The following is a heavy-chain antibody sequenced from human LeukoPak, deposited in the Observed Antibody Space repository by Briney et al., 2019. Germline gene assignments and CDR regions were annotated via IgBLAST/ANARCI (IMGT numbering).Heavy chain of an antibody. CDR2: INHSGST. CDR1: GGSFSGYY. D-gene: IGHD2-8*01. Sequence: PSETLSLTCAVYGGSFSGYYWSWIRQPPGKGLEWIGEINHSGSTNYNPSLKSRVTISVDTSKNQFSLKLSSVTAADTAVYYCASGTVYAFVYWGQGTLVTVSS. CDR3: ASGTVYAFVY. J-gene: IGHJ4*02. V-gene: IGHV4-34*01.